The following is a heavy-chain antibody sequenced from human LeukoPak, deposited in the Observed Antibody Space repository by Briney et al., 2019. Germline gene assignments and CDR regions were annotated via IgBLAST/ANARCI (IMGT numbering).Heavy chain of an antibody. V-gene: IGHV4-34*01. J-gene: IGHJ4*02. CDR2: INHSGST. CDR1: GGSFSGYY. Sequence: SETLSLTCAVYGGSFSGYYWSWIRQPPGKGLEWIGEINHSGSTNYNPSLKSRVTISVDTSKNQFSLKLSSVTAADTAVYYCATRPQYCSSTSCLRAFDYWAREPWSPSPQ. CDR3: ATRPQYCSSTSCLRAFDY. D-gene: IGHD2-2*01.